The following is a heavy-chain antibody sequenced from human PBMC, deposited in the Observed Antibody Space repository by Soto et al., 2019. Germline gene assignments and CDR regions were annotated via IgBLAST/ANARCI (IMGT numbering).Heavy chain of an antibody. CDR1: GFNFKKFA. CDR3: AKADGEQWLIPHLDN. J-gene: IGHJ1*01. Sequence: VGSLRLSCEASGFNFKKFAMGWVRQAPGEGLEWVSGISCCGGSTFYADSIKGRFSLARDDSKNTLSLQLNSLRVEDTAHYYCAKADGEQWLIPHLDNWGQGTQVTVSS. V-gene: IGHV3-23*01. CDR2: ISCCGGST. D-gene: IGHD6-19*01.